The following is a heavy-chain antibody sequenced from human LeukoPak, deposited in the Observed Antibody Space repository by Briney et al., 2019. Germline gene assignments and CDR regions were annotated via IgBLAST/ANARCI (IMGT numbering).Heavy chain of an antibody. V-gene: IGHV4-59*08. CDR1: GGSISSYY. CDR2: TYYSGST. CDR3: ARSGEMAYAFDI. D-gene: IGHD5-24*01. J-gene: IGHJ3*02. Sequence: SETLSLTCTVSGGSISSYYWSWIRQPPGKGLEWIGYTYYSGSTNYNPSLKSRVTISVDTSKNQFSLKLSSVTAADTAVYYCARSGEMAYAFDIWGQGTMVTVSS.